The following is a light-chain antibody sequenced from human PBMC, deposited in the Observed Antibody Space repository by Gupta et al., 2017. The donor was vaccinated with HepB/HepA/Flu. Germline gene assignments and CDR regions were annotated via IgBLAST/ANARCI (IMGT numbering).Light chain of an antibody. CDR3: NSRDSSSNNHVV. CDR2: GKN. CDR1: SLSSYY. J-gene: IGLJ2*01. Sequence: SSELTQDPAVSVALGQTVRITCQGDSLSSYYASWYQQKPGQAPVLVIYGKNNRHSGIPERVSGSSSGNTASLTITGAPAEDEADDYCNSRDSSSNNHVVFGGGTKLTVL. V-gene: IGLV3-19*01.